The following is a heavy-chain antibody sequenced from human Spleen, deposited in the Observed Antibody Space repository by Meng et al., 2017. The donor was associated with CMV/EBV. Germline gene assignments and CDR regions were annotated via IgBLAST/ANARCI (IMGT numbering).Heavy chain of an antibody. CDR2: ISYDGSDL. V-gene: IGHV3-30-3*01. CDR3: AKDWAQNYDGSGSYLGSRFDS. D-gene: IGHD3-10*01. J-gene: IGHJ5*01. CDR1: GFTFSSYA. Sequence: SLRLSCAASGFTFSSYAMHWVRQAPGRGLEWVATISYDGSDLYYADSVKGRFSISRDNWKNTLLLRMNILRPEDTAVYYCAKDWAQNYDGSGSYLGSRFDSWGQGTLVTVSS.